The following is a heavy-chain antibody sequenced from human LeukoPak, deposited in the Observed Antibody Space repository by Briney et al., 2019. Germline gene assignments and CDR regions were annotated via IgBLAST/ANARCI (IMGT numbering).Heavy chain of an antibody. D-gene: IGHD3-16*01. V-gene: IGHV3-48*03. CDR3: ARDRPFGGVLKGYFDY. CDR1: GFTFSSYE. J-gene: IGHJ4*02. Sequence: GGSLRLSCAASGFTFSSYEMNWVRQAPGKGLEWVSYISSSGSTIYYADSVKGRFTISRDNAKNSLYLQMNSLRAEDTAVYYCARDRPFGGVLKGYFDYWGQGTLVTVSP. CDR2: ISSSGSTI.